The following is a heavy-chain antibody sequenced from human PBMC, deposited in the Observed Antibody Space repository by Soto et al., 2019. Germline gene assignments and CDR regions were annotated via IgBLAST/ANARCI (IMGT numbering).Heavy chain of an antibody. J-gene: IGHJ4*02. CDR1: GFTFSGSA. V-gene: IGHV3-73*02. D-gene: IGHD3-3*01. CDR3: AKAPFMAPNYDFWSGYDYYFDY. CDR2: IRSKANSYAT. Sequence: EVQLVESGGGLVQPGGSLKLSCAASGFTFSGSAMHWVRQASGKGLEWVGRIRSKANSYATAYAASVKGRFTISRDDSKNTAYLQMNSLRAEDTAVYYCAKAPFMAPNYDFWSGYDYYFDYWGQGILVTVSS.